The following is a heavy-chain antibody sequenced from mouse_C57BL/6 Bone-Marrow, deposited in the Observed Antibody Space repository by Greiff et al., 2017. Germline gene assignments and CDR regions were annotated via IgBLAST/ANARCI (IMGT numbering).Heavy chain of an antibody. CDR2: ISYDGSN. Sequence: VQLKESGPGLVKPSQSLSLTCSVTGYSITSGYYWNWIRQFPGNKLEWMGYISYDGSNNYNPSLKNRISITRDTSKNQFFLKLNSVTTEDTATYYCARRGSRGYYAMDYWGQGTSVTVSS. CDR1: GYSITSGYY. D-gene: IGHD1-1*01. V-gene: IGHV3-6*01. J-gene: IGHJ4*01. CDR3: ARRGSRGYYAMDY.